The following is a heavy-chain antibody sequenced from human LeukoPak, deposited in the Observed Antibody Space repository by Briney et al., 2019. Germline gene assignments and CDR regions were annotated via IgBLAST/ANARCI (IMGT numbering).Heavy chain of an antibody. CDR1: GFTFSSYS. V-gene: IGHV3-21*01. Sequence: GGSLRLSCAASGFTFSSYSMNWVRQAPGKGLEWVSSISSSSSYIYYADSVKGRFTISRDNAKNSLYLQMNSLRAEDTAVYYCARDGSGWHLGDYWGQGTLVTVSS. CDR2: ISSSSSYI. CDR3: ARDGSGWHLGDY. D-gene: IGHD6-19*01. J-gene: IGHJ4*02.